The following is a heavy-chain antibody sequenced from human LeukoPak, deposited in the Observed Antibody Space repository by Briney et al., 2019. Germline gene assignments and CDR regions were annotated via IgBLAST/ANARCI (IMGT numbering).Heavy chain of an antibody. J-gene: IGHJ6*03. Sequence: PGGSLRLSCAASGFTFSSYSMNWVRQAPGKGLEWVSSISSSSSYIYYADSVKGRFTISRDNAKNSLYLQMNSLRAEDTAVYYCATEWELLVYYMDVWGKGTTVTVSS. D-gene: IGHD1-26*01. CDR1: GFTFSSYS. V-gene: IGHV3-21*01. CDR2: ISSSSSYI. CDR3: ATEWELLVYYMDV.